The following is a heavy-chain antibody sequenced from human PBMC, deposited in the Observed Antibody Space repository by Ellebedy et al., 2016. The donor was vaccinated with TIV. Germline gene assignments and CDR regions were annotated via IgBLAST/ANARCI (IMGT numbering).Heavy chain of an antibody. D-gene: IGHD3-16*01. V-gene: IGHV7-4-1*02. CDR2: INTNTGNP. CDR1: GYIFSSHL. Sequence: AASVKVSCKASGYIFSSHLINWVRQAPGQGLEWLGWINTNTGNPSYAQGFTGRHVFSLATSVSTTYLQISSLKPEDTAVYYCPRLGGHPYQDAFDIWGQGTVVTVSS. CDR3: PRLGGHPYQDAFDI. J-gene: IGHJ3*02.